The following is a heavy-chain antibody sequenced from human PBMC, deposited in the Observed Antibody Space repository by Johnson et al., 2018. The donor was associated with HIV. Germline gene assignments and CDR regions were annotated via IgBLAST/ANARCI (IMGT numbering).Heavy chain of an antibody. V-gene: IGHV3-53*01. Sequence: VQLVESGGGLIQPGGSLRLSCAASGFIVNSNYMSWVRQAPGKGLEWVSVIYSGGNTSYVDSAKGRFTISRDNSKNTLYLQMNSLRGEDTAVYYCATSLAATGAFDIWGQGTKVTVSS. CDR2: IYSGGNT. J-gene: IGHJ3*02. D-gene: IGHD6-25*01. CDR1: GFIVNSNY. CDR3: ATSLAATGAFDI.